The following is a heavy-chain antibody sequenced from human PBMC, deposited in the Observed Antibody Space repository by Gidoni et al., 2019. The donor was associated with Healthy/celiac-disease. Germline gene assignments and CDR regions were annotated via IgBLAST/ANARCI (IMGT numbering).Heavy chain of an antibody. D-gene: IGHD6-19*01. V-gene: IGHV3-74*01. CDR1: GFTFSSYW. CDR2: INPDGRST. Sequence: EVQLVESGGGLVQPGGSLRLSCAAAGFTFSSYWIHWVRQAPGKGLVWVSRINPDGRSTSYADSVKGRCTISRDNARNTLYLQMNSLRAEDTAVYYCVRDLSDWANYWGQGTLVTVSS. J-gene: IGHJ4*02. CDR3: VRDLSDWANY.